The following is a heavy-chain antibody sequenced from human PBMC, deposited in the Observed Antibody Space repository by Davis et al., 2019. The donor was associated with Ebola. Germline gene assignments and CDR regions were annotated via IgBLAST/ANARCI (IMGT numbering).Heavy chain of an antibody. CDR2: IIPVVDTK. CDR3: TRAKWLEP. Sequence: SVKVSCKASGYTFTNYAVPWVRQAPGQGLEWMGRIIPVVDTKDYAQKFQGRVTLTADKATNTAYMELSGLRFDATAVYYCTRAKWLEPWGQGTLVSVTS. V-gene: IGHV1-69*04. CDR1: GYTFTNYA. J-gene: IGHJ5*02.